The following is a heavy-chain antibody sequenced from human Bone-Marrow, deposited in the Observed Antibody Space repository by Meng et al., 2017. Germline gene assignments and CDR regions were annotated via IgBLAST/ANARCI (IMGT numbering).Heavy chain of an antibody. V-gene: IGHV4-4*02. CDR2: FHHSGTT. Sequence: EPGPGVGRPSGPLSPTCGVSGASVSSGYWWTWVRQPPGKGLEWIGEFHHSGTTNYNPSLRSRVTISVDTSKNQFSLRLTSVTAADTAVYYCAASPGWWRIDSWGQGTLVPSPQ. D-gene: IGHD6-19*01. CDR1: GASVSSGYW. CDR3: AASPGWWRIDS. J-gene: IGHJ4*02.